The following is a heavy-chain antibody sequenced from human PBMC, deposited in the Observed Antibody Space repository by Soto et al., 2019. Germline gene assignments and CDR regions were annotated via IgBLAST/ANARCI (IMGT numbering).Heavy chain of an antibody. CDR1: GFTFSNYA. V-gene: IGHV3-23*01. Sequence: EVQLLESGGGLVQPGGSLRLSCAASGFTFSNYAMSWVRQAPGKGLEWVSTISGSGGNTYYPDSVKGRFTISRDNSKNTAYLQMHSLRAEDTAVYYCAKERLGRGADYWGQGALVTVTS. CDR2: ISGSGGNT. J-gene: IGHJ4*02. CDR3: AKERLGRGADY.